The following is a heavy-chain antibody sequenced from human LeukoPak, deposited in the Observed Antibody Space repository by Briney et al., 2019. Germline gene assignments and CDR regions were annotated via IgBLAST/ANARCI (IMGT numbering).Heavy chain of an antibody. Sequence: GGSLRLSCAASGFTFSSYAMSWVRQAPGKGLEWVSAISGSGGSTYYADSVKGRFTISRDNAKNSLYLQMNSLRAEDTAVYYCARAPDVGPLAVAGPRDAFDIWGQGTMVTVSS. D-gene: IGHD6-19*01. CDR1: GFTFSSYA. V-gene: IGHV3-23*01. CDR3: ARAPDVGPLAVAGPRDAFDI. J-gene: IGHJ3*02. CDR2: ISGSGGST.